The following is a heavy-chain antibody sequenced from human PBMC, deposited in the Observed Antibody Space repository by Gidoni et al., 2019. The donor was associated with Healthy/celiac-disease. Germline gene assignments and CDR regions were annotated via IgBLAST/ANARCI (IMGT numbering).Heavy chain of an antibody. D-gene: IGHD2-15*01. CDR1: GYTLTRYY. Sequence: QVQLVQSGAEVKKPGASVKVSCKASGYTLTRYYMHWVRQAPGQGLEWMGIINPSGGSTSYAHKFQGRVTMTRDTSTSTVYMELSSLRSADTAVYYCAMVGSVGGFDPWGQGTLVTVSS. V-gene: IGHV1-46*03. CDR2: INPSGGST. J-gene: IGHJ5*02. CDR3: AMVGSVGGFDP.